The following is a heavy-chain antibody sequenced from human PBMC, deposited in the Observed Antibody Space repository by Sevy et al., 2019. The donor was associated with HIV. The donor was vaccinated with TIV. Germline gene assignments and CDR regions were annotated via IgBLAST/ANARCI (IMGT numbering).Heavy chain of an antibody. J-gene: IGHJ3*02. V-gene: IGHV3-53*01. CDR3: ATTYYYDSSGYYLDAFDI. CDR1: GFTVSSNY. Sequence: GGSLRLSCAASGFTVSSNYMSWVRQAPGKGLEWVSVIYSGGSTYYADSVKGRFTISRDNSKNTLYLQMNSLRAEDTAVYYCATTYYYDSSGYYLDAFDIWGQRTMVTVSS. D-gene: IGHD3-22*01. CDR2: IYSGGST.